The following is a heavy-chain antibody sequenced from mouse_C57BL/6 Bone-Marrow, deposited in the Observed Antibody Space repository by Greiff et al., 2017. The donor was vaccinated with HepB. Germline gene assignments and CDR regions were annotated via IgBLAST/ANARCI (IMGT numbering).Heavy chain of an antibody. CDR2: IYPRSGNT. CDR3: VLPFAY. Sequence: QVQLKQSGAELARPGASVKLSCKASGYTFTSYGISWVKQRTGQGLEWIGEIYPRSGNTYYNEKFKGKATLTADKSSSTAYMELRSLTSEDSAVYFCVLPFAYWGQGTLVTVSA. V-gene: IGHV1-81*01. J-gene: IGHJ3*01. CDR1: GYTFTSYG.